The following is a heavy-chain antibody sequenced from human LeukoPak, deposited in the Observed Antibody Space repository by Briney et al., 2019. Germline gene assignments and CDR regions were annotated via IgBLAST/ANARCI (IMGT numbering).Heavy chain of an antibody. J-gene: IGHJ4*02. CDR3: AREAGIAVASFDY. CDR1: GGSISIYY. Sequence: SETLSLTCTVSGGSISIYYWSWIRQPAGKGLEWIGRIYTSGSTDYNPSPKSRVTMSVDTSKNQFSLKLSSVTAADTAVYYCAREAGIAVASFDYWGQGTLVTVSS. CDR2: IYTSGST. D-gene: IGHD6-19*01. V-gene: IGHV4-4*07.